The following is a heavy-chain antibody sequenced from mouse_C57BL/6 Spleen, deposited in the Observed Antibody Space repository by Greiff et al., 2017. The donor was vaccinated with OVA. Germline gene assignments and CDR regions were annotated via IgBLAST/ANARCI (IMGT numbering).Heavy chain of an antibody. CDR2: INPNNGGT. CDR3: ARRPYGSYWYFDV. CDR1: GYTFTDYN. D-gene: IGHD1-1*01. V-gene: IGHV1-18*01. Sequence: VQLQQSGPELVKPGASVKIPCKASGYTFTDYNMDWVKQSHGKSLEWIGDINPNNGGTIYNQKFKGKATLTVDKSSSTAYMELRSLTSEDTAVYYCARRPYGSYWYFDVWGTGTTVTVSS. J-gene: IGHJ1*03.